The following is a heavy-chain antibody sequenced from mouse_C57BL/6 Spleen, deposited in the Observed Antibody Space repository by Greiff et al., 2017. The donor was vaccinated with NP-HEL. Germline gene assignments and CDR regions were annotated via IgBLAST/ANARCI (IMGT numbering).Heavy chain of an antibody. CDR3: ARLGGSDPYAMDY. D-gene: IGHD3-2*02. V-gene: IGHV1-55*01. J-gene: IGHJ4*01. Sequence: QVQLQQPGAELVKPGASVKMSCKASGYTFTSYWITWVKQRPGQGLEWIGDIYPGSGSTNYNEKFKSKATLTVDTSSSTAYMQLSSLTSEDSAVYYCARLGGSDPYAMDYWGQGTSVTVSS. CDR2: IYPGSGST. CDR1: GYTFTSYW.